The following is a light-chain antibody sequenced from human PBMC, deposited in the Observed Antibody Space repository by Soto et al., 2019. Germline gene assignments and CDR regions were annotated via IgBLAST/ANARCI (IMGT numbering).Light chain of an antibody. J-gene: IGKJ1*01. CDR3: QQYGRSGT. Sequence: EIVLTQSPGILSLSPGERASLSFRASQSVSDYLAWYQQKPGQAPRLLIYDASNRATGIPARFSGSGSGTDFTLTISRLEPEDFAVYYCQQYGRSGTFGQGTKVDIK. CDR1: QSVSDY. V-gene: IGKV3-20*01. CDR2: DAS.